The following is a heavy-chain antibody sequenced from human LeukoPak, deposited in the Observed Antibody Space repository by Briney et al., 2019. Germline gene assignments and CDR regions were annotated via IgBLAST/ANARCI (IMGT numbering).Heavy chain of an antibody. V-gene: IGHV3-11*04. D-gene: IGHD1-7*01. CDR2: ISSSGSTR. Sequence: PGRCLRLSCAASRLTFSDYYISWIRQAPGKGRGWVSYISSSGSTRFYADSVKGRFTISRDNAKSSLSLQMNTLRAEDTAVYYCARAISLVPARTIGTEDYWGQGTLVTVSS. J-gene: IGHJ4*02. CDR3: ARAISLVPARTIGTEDY. CDR1: RLTFSDYY.